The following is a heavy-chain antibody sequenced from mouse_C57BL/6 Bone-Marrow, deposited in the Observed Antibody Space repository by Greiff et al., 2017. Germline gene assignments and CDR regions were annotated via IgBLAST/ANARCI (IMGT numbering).Heavy chain of an antibody. CDR1: GYTFTDHT. CDR2: IYPRDGST. D-gene: IGHD2-2*01. CDR3: ARWRGNYYGYDVWYFDV. J-gene: IGHJ1*03. V-gene: IGHV1-78*01. Sequence: QVHVKQSDAELVKPGASVKISCKVSGYTFTDHTIHWMKQRPEQGLEWIGYIYPRDGSTKYNEKFKGKATLTADKSSSTAYMQLNSLTSEDSAVYFCARWRGNYYGYDVWYFDVWGTGTTVTVSS.